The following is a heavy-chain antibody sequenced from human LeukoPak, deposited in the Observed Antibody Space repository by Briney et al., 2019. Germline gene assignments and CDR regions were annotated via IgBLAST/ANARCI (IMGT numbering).Heavy chain of an antibody. D-gene: IGHD3-3*01. CDR2: IYSGGGT. CDR1: GFSVSSNS. CDR3: AKGFYKFDP. J-gene: IGHJ5*02. Sequence: PGGSLRLACAASGFSVSSNSMSWVRQAPGKGLEWVSIIYSGGGTFYADSVKGRFTISRDNSKNTLYLQMNSLRAEDTAVHYCAKGFYKFDPWGPGTLVTVSS. V-gene: IGHV3-66*01.